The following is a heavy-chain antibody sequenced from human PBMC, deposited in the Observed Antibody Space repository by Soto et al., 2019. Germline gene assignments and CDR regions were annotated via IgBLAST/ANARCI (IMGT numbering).Heavy chain of an antibody. CDR3: ARVRLSRYYYYGMDV. V-gene: IGHV1-2*02. Sequence: ASVKVSCKASGYTFTGYYMHWVRQAPGQGLEWMGWINPNSGGTNYAQKFQGRVTMTRDTSISTAYMELSRLRSDDTAVYYCARVRLSRYYYYGMDVWGQGTTVTVS. J-gene: IGHJ6*02. CDR1: GYTFTGYY. CDR2: INPNSGGT.